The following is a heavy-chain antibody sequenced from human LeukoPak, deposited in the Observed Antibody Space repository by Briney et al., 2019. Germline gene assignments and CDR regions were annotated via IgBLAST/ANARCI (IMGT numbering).Heavy chain of an antibody. CDR2: IYYSGST. Sequence: KPSETLSLTRTVSGGSISSYYWSWIRQPPGKGLEWIGYIYYSGSTNYNPSLKSRVTISVDTSKNQFSLKLSSVTAADTAVYYCARDYSSSHRNWFDPWGQGTLVTVSS. D-gene: IGHD6-6*01. CDR1: GGSISSYY. J-gene: IGHJ5*02. V-gene: IGHV4-59*01. CDR3: ARDYSSSHRNWFDP.